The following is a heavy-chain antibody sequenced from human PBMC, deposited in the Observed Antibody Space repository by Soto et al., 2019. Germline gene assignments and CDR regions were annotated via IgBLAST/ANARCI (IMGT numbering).Heavy chain of an antibody. CDR2: IRDRAYNYAT. Sequence: EVLLVESGGGLVQPGGSLKLSCADSGFVFKDSSIHWVRQASGKGLEWVGRIRDRAYNYATAYAASVEGRFTISRDDSDNTAYLHMSSLKTEDTAIYYCTRLISAALDYWGQGTLVTVSS. J-gene: IGHJ4*02. V-gene: IGHV3-73*01. CDR3: TRLISAALDY. D-gene: IGHD3-10*01. CDR1: GFVFKDSS.